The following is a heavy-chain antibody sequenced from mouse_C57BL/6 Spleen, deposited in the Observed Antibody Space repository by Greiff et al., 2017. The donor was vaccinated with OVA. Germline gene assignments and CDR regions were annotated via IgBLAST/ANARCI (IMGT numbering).Heavy chain of an antibody. CDR3: VRDWDYYYGSSYYAMDY. Sequence: EVMLVESGGGLVQPKGSLKLSCAASGFTFNTYAMHWVRQAPGKGLEWVARIRSKSSNYATYYADSVKDRFTISRDDSQSMLYLQMNNLKTEDTAMYYCVRDWDYYYGSSYYAMDYWGQGTSVTVSS. CDR2: IRSKSSNYAT. CDR1: GFTFNTYA. D-gene: IGHD1-1*01. J-gene: IGHJ4*01. V-gene: IGHV10-3*01.